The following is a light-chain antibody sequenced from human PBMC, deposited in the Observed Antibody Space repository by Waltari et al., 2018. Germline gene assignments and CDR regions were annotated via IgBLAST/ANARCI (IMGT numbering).Light chain of an antibody. V-gene: IGKV2-24*01. CDR2: KIS. J-gene: IGKJ5*01. CDR1: QGLLHSNGNTY. CDR3: MQATQFPRT. Sequence: DIVMTQTPLSSPVTLGQAASISCRSSQGLLHSNGNTYLSWLHQRPGQPPRLLIYKISNRVSGVPERFSGSGTGTDFTLRISRVEAEDVGVYYCMQATQFPRTFGQGTRLEIK.